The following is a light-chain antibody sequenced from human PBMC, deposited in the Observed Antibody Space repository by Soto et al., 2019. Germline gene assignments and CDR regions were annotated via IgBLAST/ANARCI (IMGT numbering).Light chain of an antibody. CDR3: QQYNSYRT. V-gene: IGKV1-5*03. CDR1: QSISSW. CDR2: RAS. Sequence: DIPMTQSPSTLSASIGDRVTITCRASQSISSWLAWYQQKPGKAPKLLIYRASSLESGVPSRFSGSGSGTEFTLTISSLQPDDSATYYCQQYNSYRTFGQGTKVEIK. J-gene: IGKJ1*01.